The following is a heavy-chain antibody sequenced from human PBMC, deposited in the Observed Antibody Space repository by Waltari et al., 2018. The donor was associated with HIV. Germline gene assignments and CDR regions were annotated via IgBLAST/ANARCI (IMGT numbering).Heavy chain of an antibody. D-gene: IGHD1-26*01. CDR1: GFTFSDYY. CDR3: AREIVGSTIPVDY. J-gene: IGHJ4*02. V-gene: IGHV3-11*01. Sequence: QVHLVESGGGLVKPGGSLRVSCAASGFTFSDYYMNWIRQAPGKGPEWISFINSGGDTVYYADSVKGRFTISRDNAKSSLYLQMDRLTAEDTAVYYCAREIVGSTIPVDYWGQATLVTVSS. CDR2: INSGGDTV.